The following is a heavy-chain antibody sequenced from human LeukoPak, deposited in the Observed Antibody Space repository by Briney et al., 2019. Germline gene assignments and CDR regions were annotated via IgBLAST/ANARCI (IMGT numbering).Heavy chain of an antibody. CDR1: GFTFSSYG. D-gene: IGHD3-3*01. Sequence: PGGSLRLSCAASGFTFSSYGMHWVRQAAGKGLEWVAFIRYDGSNKYYADSVKGRFTISRDNSKNTLYLQMNSLRAEDTAVYYCASGHLEWLFPPQDYWGQGTLVTVSS. V-gene: IGHV3-30*02. J-gene: IGHJ4*02. CDR3: ASGHLEWLFPPQDY. CDR2: IRYDGSNK.